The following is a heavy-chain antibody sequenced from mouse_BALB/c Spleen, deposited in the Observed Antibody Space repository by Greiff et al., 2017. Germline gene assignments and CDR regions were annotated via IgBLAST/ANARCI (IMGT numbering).Heavy chain of an antibody. D-gene: IGHD1-3*01. Sequence: VKLQESGAELARPGASVKLSCKASGYTFTSYWMQWVKQRPGQGLEWIGAIYPGDGDTRYTQKFKGKATLTADKSSSTAYMQLSSLASEDSAVYYCARYNYRMDYWGQGTSVTVSS. J-gene: IGHJ4*01. CDR1: GYTFTSYW. CDR2: IYPGDGDT. V-gene: IGHV1-87*01. CDR3: ARYNYRMDY.